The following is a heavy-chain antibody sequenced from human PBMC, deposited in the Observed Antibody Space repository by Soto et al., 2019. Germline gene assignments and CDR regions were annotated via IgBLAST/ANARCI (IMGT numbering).Heavy chain of an antibody. CDR2: ISSSSSTI. CDR1: GFTFSSYS. V-gene: IGHV3-48*02. D-gene: IGHD3-22*01. J-gene: IGHJ4*02. Sequence: EVQLVESGGGLVQPGGSMRLSCAASGFTFSSYSMNWVRQAPGKGLEWVSYISSSSSTIYYADSVKGRFTISRDNAKNTLYLQMNSLRDEDTAVYYCARPYYYDSSGYHPDYWGQGTLVTVSP. CDR3: ARPYYYDSSGYHPDY.